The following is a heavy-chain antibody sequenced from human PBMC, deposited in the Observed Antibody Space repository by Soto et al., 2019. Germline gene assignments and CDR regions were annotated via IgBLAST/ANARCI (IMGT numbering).Heavy chain of an antibody. CDR2: IYYSGST. CDR3: ARQPLVDTALDY. J-gene: IGHJ4*02. CDR1: GGSISSSSYY. D-gene: IGHD5-18*01. Sequence: SETLSLTCTVSGGSISSSSYYWGWIRQPPGKGLEWIGSIYYSGSTYYNPSLKSRVTISVDTSKNQFSLKLSSVTAADTAVYYCARQPLVDTALDYWGQGTLVTVSS. V-gene: IGHV4-39*01.